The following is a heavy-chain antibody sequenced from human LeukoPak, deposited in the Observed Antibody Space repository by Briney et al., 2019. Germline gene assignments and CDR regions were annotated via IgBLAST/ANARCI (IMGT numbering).Heavy chain of an antibody. D-gene: IGHD1-1*01. CDR1: GDSVSSNSAA. CDR3: ARERMEWTGDAFDI. V-gene: IGHV6-1*01. Sequence: SQTLSLTCAISGDSVSSNSAASNWIRQSPSRGLEWLGRTYYRSKWYNDYAVSVKSRITINPDTSKNQFSLQLNSVTPEDTAVYYCARERMEWTGDAFDIWGQGTMVTVSS. J-gene: IGHJ3*02. CDR2: TYYRSKWYN.